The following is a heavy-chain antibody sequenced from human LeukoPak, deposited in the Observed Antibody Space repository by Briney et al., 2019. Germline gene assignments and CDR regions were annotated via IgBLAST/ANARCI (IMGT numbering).Heavy chain of an antibody. D-gene: IGHD5-18*01. CDR1: GYSFPTYW. Sequence: GESLKISCKASGYSFPTYWIGWVRQMPGKGLEWMGLIFPGDSDTRYSPSFQGQVTISVDKSFNTAYLQWSSRKASDTAIYYCARSQYRHAFDSWGQGTLVTVSS. CDR2: IFPGDSDT. V-gene: IGHV5-51*01. CDR3: ARSQYRHAFDS. J-gene: IGHJ5*01.